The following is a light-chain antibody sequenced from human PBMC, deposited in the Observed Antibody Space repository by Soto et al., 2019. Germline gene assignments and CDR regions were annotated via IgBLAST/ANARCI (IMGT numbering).Light chain of an antibody. Sequence: EIVLTQSPGTLSLSPGERATLSCRASQSVSNNLAWYQQRPGQAPRLLIYGASTRATGIPARFSGSGSGTEFTLTISSLQSEDFVVYYCQQYNIWTWTFGQGTKVDIK. J-gene: IGKJ1*01. CDR2: GAS. CDR1: QSVSNN. CDR3: QQYNIWTWT. V-gene: IGKV3-15*01.